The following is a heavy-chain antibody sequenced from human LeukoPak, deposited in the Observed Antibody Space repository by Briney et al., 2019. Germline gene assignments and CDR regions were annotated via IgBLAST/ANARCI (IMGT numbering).Heavy chain of an antibody. CDR2: INPNSGGT. J-gene: IGHJ4*02. CDR1: GYTFTGYY. D-gene: IGHD3-10*01. CDR3: ARDRPLDADDYYGFYYLDY. V-gene: IGHV1-2*02. Sequence: ASVKVSCKDSGYTFTGYYMHWVRQAPGQGLEWMGWINPNSGGTNHAQKFQGRVTMTRDTSISTAYMELSRLRSDDTAVYYCARDRPLDADDYYGFYYLDYWGQGTLVTVSS.